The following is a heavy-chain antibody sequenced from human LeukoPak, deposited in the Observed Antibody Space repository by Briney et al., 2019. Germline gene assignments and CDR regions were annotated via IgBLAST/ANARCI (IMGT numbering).Heavy chain of an antibody. J-gene: IGHJ6*03. CDR1: GFTVSSNY. V-gene: IGHV3-66*01. CDR2: IYSGGST. CDR3: ARGYVDYYMDV. D-gene: IGHD2-15*01. Sequence: GGSLRLSCAASGFTVSSNYMSWDRQAPGKGLEWVSVIYSGGSTYYADSVKGRFTISRDNSRNTLYLQMNSLRAADTAVYYCARGYVDYYMDVWGKGTTVTVSS.